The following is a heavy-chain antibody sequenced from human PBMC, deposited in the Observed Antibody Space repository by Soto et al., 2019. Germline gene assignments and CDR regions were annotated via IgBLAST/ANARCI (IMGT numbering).Heavy chain of an antibody. V-gene: IGHV3-21*01. CDR3: AREEAAYNPDCFDN. D-gene: IGHD1-1*01. CDR2: ISSTSSYI. J-gene: IGHJ4*02. CDR1: GFTFSSYR. Sequence: GGSLRLSCAASGFTFSSYRMNWVRQAPGTGLEWVSSISSTSSYIYYADSVKGRFTISRDNAKSSLYLQMNSLRAEDTAVYYCAREEAAYNPDCFDNWGQGTLVTVS.